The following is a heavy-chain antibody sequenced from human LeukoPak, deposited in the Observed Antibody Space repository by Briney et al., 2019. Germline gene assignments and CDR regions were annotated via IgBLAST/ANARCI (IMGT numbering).Heavy chain of an antibody. J-gene: IGHJ5*01. V-gene: IGHV4-34*01. CDR3: AKGVWAPRFDS. D-gene: IGHD7-27*01. Sequence: SDTLSLTCAVYGASFSYDYWSWIRQAPGKGLEWIGEINHSGSITYNPSLKSRVTISAEKSKSQFSLRLTSVTAADTAVYYCAKGVWAPRFDSWGQGTLVTVSS. CDR2: INHSGSI. CDR1: GASFSYDY.